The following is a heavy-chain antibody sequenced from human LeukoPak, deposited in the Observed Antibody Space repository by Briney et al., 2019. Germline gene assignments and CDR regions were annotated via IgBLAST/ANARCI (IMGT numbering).Heavy chain of an antibody. CDR1: GGSFSGYY. D-gene: IGHD1-14*01. V-gene: IGHV4-34*01. CDR3: ARIKPNY. CDR2: INHSGST. J-gene: IGHJ4*02. Sequence: SETLSLPCAVYGGSFSGYYWSWIRQPPGKGLEWIGEINHSGSTNYNPSLRSRVTISVDTSKNQFSLKLSSVTAADTAVYYCARIKPNYWGQGTLVTVSS.